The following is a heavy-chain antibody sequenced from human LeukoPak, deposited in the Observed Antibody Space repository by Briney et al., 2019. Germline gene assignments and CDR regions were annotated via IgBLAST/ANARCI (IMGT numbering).Heavy chain of an antibody. CDR3: ARDRSGSYVLAWFDP. D-gene: IGHD1-26*01. CDR1: GGSISSYY. Sequence: SETPSLTCTAPGGSISSYYWSWIPQPPGKGLEGIGYMYYSGSTNYNPSTNYNPSLKSRVTISVDTSKNQFSLKLSSVTAADTAVYYCARDRSGSYVLAWFDPWGQGTQVTVSS. J-gene: IGHJ5*02. V-gene: IGHV4-59*01. CDR2: MYYSGST.